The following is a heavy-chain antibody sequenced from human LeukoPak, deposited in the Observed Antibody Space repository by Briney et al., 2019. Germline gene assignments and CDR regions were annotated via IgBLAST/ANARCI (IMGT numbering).Heavy chain of an antibody. J-gene: IGHJ4*02. D-gene: IGHD2-2*01. CDR3: ALRSSTSWSLRD. CDR2: IYPGVST. V-gene: IGHV3-53*01. CDR1: GFDVISNY. Sequence: GGSLRLSCAASGFDVISNYMTWVRQAPGKGLEWVSVIYPGVSTHYADSVKGRFIISRDNSKNMVSLQMNDLRADDTAVYYCALRSSTSWSLRDWGQGNLVTVSS.